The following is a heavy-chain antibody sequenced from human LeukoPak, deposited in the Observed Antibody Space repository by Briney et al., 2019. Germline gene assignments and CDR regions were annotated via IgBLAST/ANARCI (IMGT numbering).Heavy chain of an antibody. CDR1: GGSINSHNYY. J-gene: IGHJ6*03. CDR2: IYHSGST. D-gene: IGHD6-25*01. Sequence: SETLSLTCTVSGGSINSHNYYWTWIQQPPGKGLEWIGYIYHSGSTYYTPSLKSRITVSVDRSKNQFSLKLSSMTAADTAVYYCARGGYNYYYYYIDVWGKGTTVTVSS. CDR3: ARGGYNYYYYYIDV. V-gene: IGHV4-30-2*01.